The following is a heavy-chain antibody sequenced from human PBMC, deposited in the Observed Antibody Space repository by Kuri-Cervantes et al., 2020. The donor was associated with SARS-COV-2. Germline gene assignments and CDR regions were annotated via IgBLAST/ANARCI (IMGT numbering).Heavy chain of an antibody. D-gene: IGHD4-17*01. CDR2: VNHRGST. V-gene: IGHV4-34*01. J-gene: IGHJ4*02. CDR3: ARDSYGDSFDY. Sequence: ESLKISCAFYGESFSGYYWNWIRQSPGKGLEWIGEVNHRGSTNYNPSLKSRVTISVDTSSKQFSLHLSSVTAADTAVYYCARDSYGDSFDYWGQGTLVTVSS. CDR1: GESFSGYY.